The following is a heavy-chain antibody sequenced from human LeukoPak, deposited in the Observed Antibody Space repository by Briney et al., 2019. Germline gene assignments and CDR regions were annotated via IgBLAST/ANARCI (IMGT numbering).Heavy chain of an antibody. CDR2: ISSSGSTI. CDR1: GFTLSDYY. CDR3: ARGGVQLERRRGAFDI. J-gene: IGHJ3*02. Sequence: GGSLRLSCAASGFTLSDYYMSWIRQAPGKGLEWGSYISSSGSTIYYADSVKGRFTISRDNAKNSLYLQMNSLRAEDTAVYYCARGGVQLERRRGAFDIWGQGTMVTVSS. V-gene: IGHV3-11*01. D-gene: IGHD1-1*01.